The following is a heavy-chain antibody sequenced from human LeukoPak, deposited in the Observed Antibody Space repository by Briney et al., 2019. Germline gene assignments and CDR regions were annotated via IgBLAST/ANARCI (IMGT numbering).Heavy chain of an antibody. V-gene: IGHV3-30*18. CDR2: ISYDGSHK. D-gene: IGHD3-10*01. Sequence: PGGSLRLSCAASGFTFRSYGMHWVRQAPGKGLEWVALISYDGSHKFYVDSVKGRFTISRDNSKNTLYLQMTSLRAEDTATYFCAKAQIYGSGLYYFEYWGQGTLVTVSS. CDR1: GFTFRSYG. J-gene: IGHJ4*02. CDR3: AKAQIYGSGLYYFEY.